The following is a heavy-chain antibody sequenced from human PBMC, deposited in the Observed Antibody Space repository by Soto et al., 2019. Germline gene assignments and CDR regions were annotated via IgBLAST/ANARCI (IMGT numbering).Heavy chain of an antibody. V-gene: IGHV4-61*01. Sequence: PSETLSLTCTVSGGSVSSASYYWSWIRQPPGKGLEWIGYIYDSGSTNYNPSLKSRATISVDTSKNQFSLKLSSVTAADTAVYYCARRDDYYHHYALDVWGQGTTVPVSS. CDR2: IYDSGST. CDR3: ARRDDYYHHYALDV. CDR1: GGSVSSASYY. J-gene: IGHJ6*02.